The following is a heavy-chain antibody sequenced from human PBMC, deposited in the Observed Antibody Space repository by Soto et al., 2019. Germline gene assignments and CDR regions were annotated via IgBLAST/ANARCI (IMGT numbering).Heavy chain of an antibody. Sequence: GGSLRLSCAASGFTVSGNYMSWVRQAPGKGLEWVSVFYSVGSTYYADSVKGRFTISRDNSKITLYLQMNSLRAEDTAVYYCAKEVEVFVAARLFDYWGQGTLVTVSS. CDR2: FYSVGST. CDR3: AKEVEVFVAARLFDY. D-gene: IGHD6-6*01. V-gene: IGHV3-53*01. J-gene: IGHJ4*02. CDR1: GFTVSGNY.